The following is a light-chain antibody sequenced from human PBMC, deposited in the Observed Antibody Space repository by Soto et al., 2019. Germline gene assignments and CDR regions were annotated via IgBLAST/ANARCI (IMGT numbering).Light chain of an antibody. V-gene: IGKV3-15*01. J-gene: IGKJ2*01. CDR3: QQSHNWPLT. Sequence: EIVMTQSPATLSLSPGERAALSCRASQSINSELAWYQQKPGQPPRLLIYGASTRATGVPASFTGSESGSEFTLTISGLQSEDFAVYYCQQSHNWPLTFGQGTRLEI. CDR1: QSINSE. CDR2: GAS.